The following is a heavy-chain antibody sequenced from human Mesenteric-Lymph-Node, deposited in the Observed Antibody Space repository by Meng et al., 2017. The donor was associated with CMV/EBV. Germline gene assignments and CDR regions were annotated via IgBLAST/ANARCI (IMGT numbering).Heavy chain of an antibody. Sequence: GESLKISCAASGFTFSSYGMHWVRQAPGKGLEWVAFIRYDGSNKYYADSVKGRFTISRDNSKNTLYLQMNSLGAEDTAVYYCAKGHYDFWSGLGDYYYYGMDVWGQGTTVTVSS. V-gene: IGHV3-30*02. J-gene: IGHJ6*02. CDR1: GFTFSSYG. CDR3: AKGHYDFWSGLGDYYYYGMDV. D-gene: IGHD3-3*01. CDR2: IRYDGSNK.